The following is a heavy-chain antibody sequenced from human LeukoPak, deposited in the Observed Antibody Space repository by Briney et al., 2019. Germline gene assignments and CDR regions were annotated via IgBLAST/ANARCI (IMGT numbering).Heavy chain of an antibody. CDR2: ISSSSSYI. V-gene: IGHV3-21*01. Sequence: GGSLRLSCAASGFTFSSYSMNWVRQAPGKGLEWVSSISSSSSYIYYADSVKGRFTISRDNAKNSLYLQMNSLRAEDTALYYCARDPHSGLFDYWGQGTLVTVSS. CDR1: GFTFSSYS. CDR3: ARDPHSGLFDY. D-gene: IGHD6-19*01. J-gene: IGHJ4*02.